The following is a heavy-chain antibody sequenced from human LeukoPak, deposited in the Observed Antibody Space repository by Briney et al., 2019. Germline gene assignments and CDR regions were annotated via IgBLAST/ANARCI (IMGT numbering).Heavy chain of an antibody. Sequence: GGSLRLSCAASGFTFSSYWMSWVRQAPRKGLEWVANIKQDGSEKYYVDSVKGRFTISRDNAKNSLYLQMNSLRAEDTAVYYCARDRSSPYGDYVPYFDYWGQGTLVTVSS. CDR2: IKQDGSEK. D-gene: IGHD4-17*01. CDR1: GFTFSSYW. J-gene: IGHJ4*02. CDR3: ARDRSSPYGDYVPYFDY. V-gene: IGHV3-7*01.